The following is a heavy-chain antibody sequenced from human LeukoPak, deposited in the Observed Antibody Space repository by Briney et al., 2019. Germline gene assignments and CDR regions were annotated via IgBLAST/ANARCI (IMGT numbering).Heavy chain of an antibody. D-gene: IGHD2-2*01. V-gene: IGHV3-33*01. Sequence: GRSLRLSCAASGFIFSSYGMHRVRQAPGKGLEWVAVIWYDGSNKYYADSVKGRFTISRDNSKNTLYLQMNSLRAEDTAVYYCARRYCSSTSCYFSNWFNPWGQGTLVTVSS. CDR1: GFIFSSYG. CDR3: ARRYCSSTSCYFSNWFNP. CDR2: IWYDGSNK. J-gene: IGHJ5*02.